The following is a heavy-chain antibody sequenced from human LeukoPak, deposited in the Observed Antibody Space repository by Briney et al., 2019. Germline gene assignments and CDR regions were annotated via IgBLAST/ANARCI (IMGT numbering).Heavy chain of an antibody. CDR2: IHYSGST. J-gene: IGHJ5*02. CDR3: ARTMVRGNPTRQNYWFDP. CDR1: GDSVTSDNW. Sequence: SETLSLTCTLSGDSVTSDNWWSWVRQPPGKGLEWIGYIHYSGSTNYNPSLKSRVTISVDTSKNQFSLKVSSVTAADTAVYYCARTMVRGNPTRQNYWFDPWGQGTLVTVSS. V-gene: IGHV4-61*01. D-gene: IGHD3-10*01.